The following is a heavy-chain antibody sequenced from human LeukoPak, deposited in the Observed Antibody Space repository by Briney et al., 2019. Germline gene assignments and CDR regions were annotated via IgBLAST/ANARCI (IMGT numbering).Heavy chain of an antibody. Sequence: GGSLRLSCAVSGFTISKSAMSWVRQTPGKGLNWVSTISASDGSTYYEDSVRGRFTISTDNSKNMLYLQMNSRRADDTAMYYCTKFDYWGQGALVTVSS. CDR3: TKFDY. CDR1: GFTISKSA. J-gene: IGHJ4*02. CDR2: ISASDGST. V-gene: IGHV3-23*01.